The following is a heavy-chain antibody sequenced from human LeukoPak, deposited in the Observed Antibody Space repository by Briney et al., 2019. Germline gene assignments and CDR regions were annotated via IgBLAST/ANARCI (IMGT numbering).Heavy chain of an antibody. CDR1: GYTFTGYY. J-gene: IGHJ4*02. CDR2: INPNSGGT. CDR3: ARDWRGIAVAFDY. Sequence: GASVKVSCKASGYTFTGYYMHWVRQAPGQGLEWMGWINPNSGGTNYAQKFQGRVTMTRDTSISTAYMELSRLRSDDTAVYYCARDWRGIAVAFDYWGQGTLVTVSS. V-gene: IGHV1-2*02. D-gene: IGHD6-19*01.